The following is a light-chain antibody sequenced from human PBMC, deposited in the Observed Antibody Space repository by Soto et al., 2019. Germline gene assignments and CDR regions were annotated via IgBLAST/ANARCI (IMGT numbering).Light chain of an antibody. Sequence: GIWTQSTEEKAILSCRASQSVSSSYLAWYQQQPGQAPRLLIYGASSRATGIPDRFSGSGSGTDFTRTISGQDPGDYAVYYGQKRLTFGQGTKVDIK. CDR2: GAS. CDR3: QKRLT. V-gene: IGKV3-20*01. J-gene: IGKJ1*01. CDR1: QSVSSSY.